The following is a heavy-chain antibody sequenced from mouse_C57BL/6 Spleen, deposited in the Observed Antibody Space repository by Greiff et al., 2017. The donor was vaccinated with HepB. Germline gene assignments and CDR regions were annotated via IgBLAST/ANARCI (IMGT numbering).Heavy chain of an antibody. CDR2: IDPETGGT. J-gene: IGHJ2*01. CDR1: GYTFTDYE. CDR3: TRWGGSSGYDY. D-gene: IGHD3-2*02. Sequence: QVQLQQSGAELVRPGASVTLSCKASGYTFTDYEMHWVKQTPVHGLEWIGAIDPETGGTAYNQKFKGKAILTADKSSSTAYMELRSLTSEDSAVYYCTRWGGSSGYDYWGQGTTLTVSS. V-gene: IGHV1-15*01.